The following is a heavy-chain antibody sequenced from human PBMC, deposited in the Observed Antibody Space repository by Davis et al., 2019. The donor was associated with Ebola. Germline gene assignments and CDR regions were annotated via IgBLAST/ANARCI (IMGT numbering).Heavy chain of an antibody. CDR2: ISNDGNNE. Sequence: PGGSLRLSCAASGFTLSTGLTFSTYGMHWVRQAPGKGLEWVAVISNDGNNEDYAESLKGRFTISRDNSNNTLYLQMDSLRPEDTAVYYCARDPGILRLVGDYYFDYWGQGTLVTVSS. V-gene: IGHV3-30-3*01. CDR1: GFTLSTGLTFSTYG. D-gene: IGHD6-6*01. CDR3: ARDPGILRLVGDYYFDY. J-gene: IGHJ4*02.